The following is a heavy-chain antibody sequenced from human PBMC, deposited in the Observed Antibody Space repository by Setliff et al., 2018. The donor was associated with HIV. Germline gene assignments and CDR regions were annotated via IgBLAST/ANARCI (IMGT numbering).Heavy chain of an antibody. Sequence: SETLSLTCTVSGGSISTSSHSWGWIRQPPGKGLEWVGHINHSRSTFYNPSLKNRVTMSIDTSKNQFSLKLTSVTAADTSVYFCASRLPLSSGSAFAYWGQGTLVTVSS. CDR3: ASRLPLSSGSAFAY. V-gene: IGHV4-39*01. J-gene: IGHJ4*02. CDR2: INHSRST. D-gene: IGHD3-10*01. CDR1: GGSISTSSHS.